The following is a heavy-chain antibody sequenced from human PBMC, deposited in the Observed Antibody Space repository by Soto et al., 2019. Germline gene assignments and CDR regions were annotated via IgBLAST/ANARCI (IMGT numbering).Heavy chain of an antibody. J-gene: IGHJ6*03. Sequence: GGSLRLSCAASGFTFSSYAVSWVRQAPGKGLEWVSAISGSGGSTYYADSVKGRFTISRDNSKNTLYLQMNSLRAEDTAVYYCATYSSSWGYMDVWGKGTTVTVSS. D-gene: IGHD6-13*01. CDR2: ISGSGGST. V-gene: IGHV3-23*01. CDR3: ATYSSSWGYMDV. CDR1: GFTFSSYA.